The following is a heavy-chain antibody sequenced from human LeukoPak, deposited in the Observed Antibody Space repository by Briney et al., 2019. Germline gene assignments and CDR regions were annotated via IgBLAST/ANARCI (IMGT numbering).Heavy chain of an antibody. CDR1: GGSISSYY. D-gene: IGHD6-13*01. CDR3: ARDFHSAGFDY. CDR2: IYYSGST. V-gene: IGHV4-59*01. Sequence: PSETLSLTCTVSGGSISSYYWSWIRQPPGEGLEWIGYIYYSGSTNYNPSLKSRVTISVDTSKNQFSLKLSSVTAADTAVYYCARDFHSAGFDYWGQGTLVTVSS. J-gene: IGHJ4*02.